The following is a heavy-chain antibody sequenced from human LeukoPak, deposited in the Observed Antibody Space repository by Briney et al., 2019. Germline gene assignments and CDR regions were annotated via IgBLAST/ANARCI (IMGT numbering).Heavy chain of an antibody. Sequence: SETLSLTCTVSGGSIGSYYWSWIRQPAGKGLEWIGRINTSGSTHYNPSLKSRVTMSVDTSENHFSLRLTSVTAADTAVYYCARERRIAAAGTRWFDPWGQGTLVTVSS. V-gene: IGHV4-4*07. CDR2: INTSGST. CDR3: ARERRIAAAGTRWFDP. D-gene: IGHD6-13*01. CDR1: GGSIGSYY. J-gene: IGHJ5*02.